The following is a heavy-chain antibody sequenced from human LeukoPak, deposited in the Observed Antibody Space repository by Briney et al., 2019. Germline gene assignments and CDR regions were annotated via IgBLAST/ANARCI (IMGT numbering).Heavy chain of an antibody. CDR2: IYTSGST. CDR3: ARVPGIAVAGTEDAFDI. V-gene: IGHV4-38-2*01. CDR1: GYSISSGYY. J-gene: IGHJ3*02. Sequence: PSETLSLTCAVSGYSISSGYYWGWIRQPPGKGLEWIGSIYTSGSTNYNPSLKSRVTISVDTSKNQFSLKLSSVTAADTAVYYCARVPGIAVAGTEDAFDIWGQGTMVTVSS. D-gene: IGHD6-19*01.